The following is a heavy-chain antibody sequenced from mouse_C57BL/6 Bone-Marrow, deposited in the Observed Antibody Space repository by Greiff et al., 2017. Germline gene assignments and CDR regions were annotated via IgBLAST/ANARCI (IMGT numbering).Heavy chain of an antibody. Sequence: EVKLVESGGDLVKPGGSLKLSCAASGFTFSSYGMSWVRQTPDQRLEWVATISSGGSYTYYPDNVKGRFTFSRDNAKHTLYLQLSSLQSEDTAMYYCARRPCYGNALDYWGQGTSVTVSS. D-gene: IGHD2-10*01. CDR2: ISSGGSYT. CDR1: GFTFSSYG. J-gene: IGHJ4*01. V-gene: IGHV5-6*02. CDR3: ARRPCYGNALDY.